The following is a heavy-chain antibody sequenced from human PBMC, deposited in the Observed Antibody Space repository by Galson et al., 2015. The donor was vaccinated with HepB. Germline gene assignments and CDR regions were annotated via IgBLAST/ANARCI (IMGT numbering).Heavy chain of an antibody. J-gene: IGHJ2*01. CDR2: ISHSRDYT. V-gene: IGHV3-11*06. Sequence: GLEWISEISHSRDYTNYADSVKGRFTVSIDNAKNSLYLQMNSLRVDDTAVYYCAREDWYFDFWGRGTLVP. CDR3: AREDWYFDF.